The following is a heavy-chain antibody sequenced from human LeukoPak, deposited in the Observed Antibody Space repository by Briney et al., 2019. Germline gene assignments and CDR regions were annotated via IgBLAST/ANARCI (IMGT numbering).Heavy chain of an antibody. CDR2: IYHSGST. CDR3: ARALGYCSGGSCYSEAFDI. D-gene: IGHD2-15*01. CDR1: GGSISSSNW. V-gene: IGHV4-4*02. J-gene: IGHJ3*02. Sequence: PSETLSLTCAVSGGSISSSNWWSWVRQPPGKGLEWIGEIYHSGSTNYNPSLKSRVTISVDKSKNQFSLKLSSVTAADTAVYYCARALGYCSGGSCYSEAFDIWGQGTMVTVSS.